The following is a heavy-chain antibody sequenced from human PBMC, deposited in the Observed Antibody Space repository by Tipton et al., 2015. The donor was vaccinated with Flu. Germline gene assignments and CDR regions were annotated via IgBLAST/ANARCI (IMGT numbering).Heavy chain of an antibody. V-gene: IGHV4-30-4*01. CDR1: GGSISSGDYY. CDR3: ASTTYYDFWSGPSFDY. D-gene: IGHD3-3*01. J-gene: IGHJ4*02. CDR2: IYYSGST. Sequence: LRLSCTVSGGSISSGDYYWSWIRQPPGEGLEWIGYIYYSGSTYYNPSLKSRVTISVDTSKNQFSLKLSSVTAADTAVYYCASTTYYDFWSGPSFDYWGQGTLVTVSS.